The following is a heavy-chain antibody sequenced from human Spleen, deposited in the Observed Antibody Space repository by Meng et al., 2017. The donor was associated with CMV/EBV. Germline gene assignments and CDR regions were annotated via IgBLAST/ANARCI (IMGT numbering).Heavy chain of an antibody. CDR1: GGSVSSGSYY. CDR3: ARDQRGFLEWLPHFPYGMDV. J-gene: IGHJ6*02. D-gene: IGHD3-3*01. Sequence: SETLSLTCTVSGGSVSSGSYYWSWIRQPPGKGLEWIGYIYYSGSTNYNPSLKSRVTISVDTSKNQFSLKLISVTAADTAVYYCARDQRGFLEWLPHFPYGMDVWGQGTTVTVSS. V-gene: IGHV4-61*01. CDR2: IYYSGST.